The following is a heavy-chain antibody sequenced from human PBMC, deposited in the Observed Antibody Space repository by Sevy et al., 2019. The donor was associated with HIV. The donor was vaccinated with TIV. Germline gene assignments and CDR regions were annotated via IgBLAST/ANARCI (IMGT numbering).Heavy chain of an antibody. CDR2: ISSSSSYI. J-gene: IGHJ4*02. CDR1: GFTFSSYT. CDR3: AREEEDYVWGTSRDLTFFDY. Sequence: GGSLRLSCAVSGFTFSSYTMNWVRQAPGKGLEWVSSISSSSSYIYYADSVKGRFTISRENAKNSLYLQMNSLGAEDTVVFYCAREEEDYVWGTSRDLTFFDYWGQGTLVTVSS. D-gene: IGHD3-16*02. V-gene: IGHV3-21*01.